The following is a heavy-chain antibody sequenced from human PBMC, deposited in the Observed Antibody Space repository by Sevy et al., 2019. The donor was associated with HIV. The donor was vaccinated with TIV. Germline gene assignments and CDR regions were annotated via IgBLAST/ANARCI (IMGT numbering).Heavy chain of an antibody. CDR3: AREADDYDGREENWFDP. V-gene: IGHV3-48*02. CDR1: GFTFSTYS. CDR2: ISRTSTTT. Sequence: GGSLRLSCKASGFTFSTYSMPWVPQAPGKGLEWVSSISRTSTTTYYAYSAKGRFTISKENAKNSLYLQMNSLRDEDTAVYYCAREADDYDGREENWFDPWGQGTLVTVSS. J-gene: IGHJ5*02. D-gene: IGHD3-16*01.